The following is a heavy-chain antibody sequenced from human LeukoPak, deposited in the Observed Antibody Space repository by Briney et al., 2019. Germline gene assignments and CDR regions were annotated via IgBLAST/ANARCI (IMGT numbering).Heavy chain of an antibody. D-gene: IGHD2-15*01. J-gene: IGHJ4*02. Sequence: ASVKVSCKASGYTFTGYYMHWVRQAPGQGLAWMGWINPNSGGTNYAQKFQGRVTMTRDTSISTAYMELSRLRSDDTAVYYCARDCSGGSCYIYWGQGTLVTVSS. CDR1: GYTFTGYY. V-gene: IGHV1-2*02. CDR3: ARDCSGGSCYIY. CDR2: INPNSGGT.